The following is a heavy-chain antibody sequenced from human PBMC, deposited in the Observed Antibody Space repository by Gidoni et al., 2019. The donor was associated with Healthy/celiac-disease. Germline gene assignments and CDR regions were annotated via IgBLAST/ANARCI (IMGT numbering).Heavy chain of an antibody. D-gene: IGHD3-22*01. CDR3: ARSGYSPHYYYDDGMDV. CDR2: IYHSGST. V-gene: IGHV4-4*02. Sequence: QVQLQESGPGLVKPSGPLSLPCAVSGGSISSSNWLSWVRQPPGKGLEWIGEIYHSGSTNYNPSLNSRVTISVDKSKNQFSLKLSSVTAADTAVYYCARSGYSPHYYYDDGMDVWGQGTTVTVSS. J-gene: IGHJ6*02. CDR1: GGSISSSNW.